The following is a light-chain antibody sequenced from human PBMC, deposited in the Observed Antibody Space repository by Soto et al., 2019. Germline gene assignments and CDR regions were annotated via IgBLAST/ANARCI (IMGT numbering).Light chain of an antibody. CDR3: CSYAGSDSFDV. Sequence: QSVLAQPPSASGSPGQSVTISCTGSGSDIGAYNFVSWYQQHPGKAPKLMIFGVTERPSGVPDRFSGSKSGNTASLTISGLQTEDEADYYCCSYAGSDSFDVFGTGTKLTVL. CDR1: GSDIGAYNF. J-gene: IGLJ1*01. CDR2: GVT. V-gene: IGLV2-8*01.